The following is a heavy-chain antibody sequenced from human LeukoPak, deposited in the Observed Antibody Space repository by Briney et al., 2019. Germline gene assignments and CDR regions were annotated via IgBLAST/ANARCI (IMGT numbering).Heavy chain of an antibody. CDR1: GFSLSTSGVG. J-gene: IGHJ4*02. CDR3: ARGDSSGYFEDY. Sequence: ESGPTLVKPTQTLTLTCTFSGFSLSTSGVGVGWIRQPPGTALEWLALIYWNDDKRYSPSLKSRLTITKDTSKNQVVLTMTNMDPVDTATYYCARGDSSGYFEDYWGQGTLVTVSS. D-gene: IGHD3-22*01. CDR2: IYWNDDK. V-gene: IGHV2-5*01.